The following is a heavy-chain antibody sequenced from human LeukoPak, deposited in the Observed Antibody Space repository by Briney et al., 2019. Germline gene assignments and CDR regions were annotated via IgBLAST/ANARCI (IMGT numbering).Heavy chain of an antibody. CDR2: IYYSGNT. CDR3: ARDGDFHYYYMDV. CDR1: GDSISSTNYY. V-gene: IGHV4-39*07. Sequence: KPSETLSLTCTVSGDSISSTNYYWGWIRQPPGKGPEWIGNIYYSGNTYYTPSLKSRVTISIDTSKNQFSLELSSVTAADTAVYYCARDGDFHYYYMDVWGKGTTVTVSS. J-gene: IGHJ6*03. D-gene: IGHD3-3*01.